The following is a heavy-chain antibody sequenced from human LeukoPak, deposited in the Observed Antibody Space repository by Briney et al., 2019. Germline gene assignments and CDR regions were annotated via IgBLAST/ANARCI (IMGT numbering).Heavy chain of an antibody. D-gene: IGHD5-24*01. J-gene: IGHJ6*02. CDR2: IIPILRIA. CDR3: ARDLTRDGYNHDIRYGMDV. CDR1: GYTFTGYY. V-gene: IGHV1-69*04. Sequence: ASVKVSCKASGYTFTGYYMHWVRQAPGQGLEWMGRIIPILRIANYAQKFQGRVTITADKSTSTAYMELSSLRSEDTAVYYCARDLTRDGYNHDIRYGMDVWGQGTTVTVSS.